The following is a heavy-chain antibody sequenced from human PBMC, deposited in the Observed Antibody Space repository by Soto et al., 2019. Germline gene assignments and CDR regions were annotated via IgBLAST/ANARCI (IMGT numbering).Heavy chain of an antibody. CDR1: GGSISSSSYY. V-gene: IGHV4-39*01. J-gene: IGHJ3*02. D-gene: IGHD6-13*01. CDR3: ARHSGRSIAAPGKIGCAFDI. CDR2: IYYSGST. Sequence: SETLSLTCTVSGGSISSSSYYWGWIRQPPGKGLEWIGSIYYSGSTYYNPSLKSRVTISVDTSKNQFSLKLSSVTAADTAVYYCARHSGRSIAAPGKIGCAFDIWGQGTMVT.